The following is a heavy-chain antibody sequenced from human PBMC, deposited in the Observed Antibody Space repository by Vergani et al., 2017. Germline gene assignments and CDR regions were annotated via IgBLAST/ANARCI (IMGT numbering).Heavy chain of an antibody. D-gene: IGHD1-26*01. CDR2: ISYDGSNK. J-gene: IGHJ6*02. CDR1: GFTFSSYG. CDR3: ARERTLLGATAGMDV. Sequence: QVQLVESGGGVVQPGRSLRLSCAASGFTFSSYGMHWVRQAPGKGLEWVAVISYDGSNKYYADSVKGRFTISRDNAKNSLYLQMNSLRDEDTAVYYCARERTLLGATAGMDVWGQGTTVTVSS. V-gene: IGHV3-30*03.